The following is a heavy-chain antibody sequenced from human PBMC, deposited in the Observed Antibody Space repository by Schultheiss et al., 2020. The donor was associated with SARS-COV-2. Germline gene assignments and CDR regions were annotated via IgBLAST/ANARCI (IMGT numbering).Heavy chain of an antibody. CDR2: IVVGTGHT. Sequence: SVKVSCKASGFTFSTSAVQWVRQARGQRLEWIGWIVVGTGHTNYAQKFQERITITRDMSTTTAYMELSSLGSEDTAVYYCARIGRYSGSYGYWGQGTLVTVSS. J-gene: IGHJ1*01. CDR1: GFTFSTSA. V-gene: IGHV1-58*01. D-gene: IGHD1-26*01. CDR3: ARIGRYSGSYGY.